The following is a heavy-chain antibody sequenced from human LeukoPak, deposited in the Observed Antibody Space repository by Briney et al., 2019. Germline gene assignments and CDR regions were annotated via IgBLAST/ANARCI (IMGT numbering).Heavy chain of an antibody. CDR2: INPSGGST. CDR3: ARDRNYDFWSGYYTGCFGY. D-gene: IGHD3-3*01. Sequence: GASVKVSCKASGYTFTSYYMHWVRQAPGQGLEWMGIINPSGGSTSYAQKFQGRVTMTRDMSTSTVYMELSSLRSEDTAMYYCARDRNYDFWSGYYTGCFGYWGQGTLVTVSS. V-gene: IGHV1-46*01. J-gene: IGHJ4*02. CDR1: GYTFTSYY.